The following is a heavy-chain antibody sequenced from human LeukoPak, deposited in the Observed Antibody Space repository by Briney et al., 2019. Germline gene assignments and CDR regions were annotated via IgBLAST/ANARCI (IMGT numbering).Heavy chain of an antibody. V-gene: IGHV1-2*02. CDR1: GYTFTGYY. CDR2: INPNSGGT. D-gene: IGHD3-16*01. Sequence: ASVKVSCKASGYTFTGYYMHWVRQAPGQGLEWMGWINPNSGGTNYAQKFQGRVTMTRDTSISTAYMELSRLRSDDTAVYYCARVMVTFGGAMDYFDYWGQGTLVTVSS. CDR3: ARVMVTFGGAMDYFDY. J-gene: IGHJ4*02.